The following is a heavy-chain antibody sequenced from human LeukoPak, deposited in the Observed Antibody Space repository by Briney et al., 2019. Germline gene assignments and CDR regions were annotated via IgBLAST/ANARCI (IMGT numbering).Heavy chain of an antibody. V-gene: IGHV4-4*02. CDR3: ARLYGSGSYYTLSLLSYAFDI. J-gene: IGHJ3*02. Sequence: PSETLSLTCAVSGGSISSSNWWSWVRQPPGKGLEWIGEIYHSGSTNYNPSLKSRVTISVDKPKNQFSLKLSSVTAADTAVYYCARLYGSGSYYTLSLLSYAFDIWGQGTMVTVSS. CDR1: GGSISSSNW. D-gene: IGHD3-10*01. CDR2: IYHSGST.